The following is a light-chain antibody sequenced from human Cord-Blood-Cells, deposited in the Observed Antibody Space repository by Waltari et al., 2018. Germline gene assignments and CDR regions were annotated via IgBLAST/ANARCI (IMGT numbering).Light chain of an antibody. V-gene: IGLV2-11*01. Sequence: QSALTQPRSVSGSPGQSVTISCAGTSSDVGGYNYVSWYQQHPGKAPKLMTYDVSKRPSGVPDRFSCSKSGNTASLTISGLQAGDEADYYCCSYAGSYTLVFGGGTKLTVL. CDR1: SSDVGGYNY. CDR3: CSYAGSYTLV. J-gene: IGLJ3*02. CDR2: DVS.